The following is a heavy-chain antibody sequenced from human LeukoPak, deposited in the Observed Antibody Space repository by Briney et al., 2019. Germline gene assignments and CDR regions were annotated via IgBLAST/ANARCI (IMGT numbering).Heavy chain of an antibody. CDR2: ISGSGGST. V-gene: IGHV3-23*01. Sequence: GGSLRLSCAASGFTFSSYAMSRVRQAPGKGLEWVSTISGSGGSTYYADSVKGRFTISRDNSKNTLYLQMNSLRAEDTAVYYCAKGLAVAGGEYWGQGTLVTVSS. D-gene: IGHD6-19*01. CDR1: GFTFSSYA. J-gene: IGHJ4*02. CDR3: AKGLAVAGGEY.